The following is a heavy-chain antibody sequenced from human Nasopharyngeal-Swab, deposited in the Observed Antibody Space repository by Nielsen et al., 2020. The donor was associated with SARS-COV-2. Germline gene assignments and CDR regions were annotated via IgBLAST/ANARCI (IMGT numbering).Heavy chain of an antibody. Sequence: SLNISCAASGFTLEHFGMHWVRQPPGKGLEWVAGISWKSESIGYVDSVRGRFSVSRDNAKQSLYLEMNSLRPDDTALYYCAKDGGSGSYGDDAFDIWGLGTMVTVSS. D-gene: IGHD1-26*01. CDR1: GFTLEHFG. V-gene: IGHV3-9*01. J-gene: IGHJ3*02. CDR3: AKDGGSGSYGDDAFDI. CDR2: ISWKSESI.